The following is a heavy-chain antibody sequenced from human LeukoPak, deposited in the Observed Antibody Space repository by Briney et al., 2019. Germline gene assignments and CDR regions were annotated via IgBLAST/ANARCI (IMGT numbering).Heavy chain of an antibody. J-gene: IGHJ4*02. V-gene: IGHV3-48*01. CDR2: ISTSTTTI. CDR1: GFTFSSYS. CDR3: ASWGEGALDN. D-gene: IGHD1-26*01. Sequence: GGSLRLSCEASGFTFSSYSMNWVRQAPGKGLEWISYISTSTTTIYYVNSVKGRFTISRDNAKKSLYLQMNSLRVEDTGVYYCASWGEGALDNWGQGTLVTVSS.